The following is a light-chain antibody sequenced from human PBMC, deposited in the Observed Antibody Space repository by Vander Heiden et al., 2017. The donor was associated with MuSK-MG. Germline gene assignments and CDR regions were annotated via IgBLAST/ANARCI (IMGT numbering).Light chain of an antibody. Sequence: DTVLTQSPATLSLSTGETATLPCRASQNVGTFLSWYQQKPGQTPTLLIFDASKRAAGTPARFRGSGTGTDFTLTISGLEAEDFAVYYCHQRADWPPLTFGGGTRV. V-gene: IGKV3-11*01. CDR2: DAS. J-gene: IGKJ4*01. CDR1: QNVGTF. CDR3: HQRADWPPLT.